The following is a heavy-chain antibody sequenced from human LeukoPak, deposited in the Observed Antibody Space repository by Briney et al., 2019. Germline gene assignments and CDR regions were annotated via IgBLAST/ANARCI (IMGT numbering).Heavy chain of an antibody. V-gene: IGHV3-7*03. CDR2: INQDGSDK. J-gene: IGHJ4*02. CDR1: GFTFNNYW. CDR3: ARGTTMTPGIDF. Sequence: GGSLRLSCAASGFTFNNYWMNWVRQAPGKDLEWVANINQDGSDKSYVDSVKGRFTISRDNAKNSVYLQTNSLRAEDTAVYYCARGTTMTPGIDFWGQGTLVTVSS. D-gene: IGHD3-22*01.